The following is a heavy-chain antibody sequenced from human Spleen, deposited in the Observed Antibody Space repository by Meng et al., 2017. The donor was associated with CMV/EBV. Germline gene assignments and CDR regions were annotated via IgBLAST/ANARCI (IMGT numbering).Heavy chain of an antibody. CDR1: GFSFSSYG. CDR3: AKDYWNYEY. V-gene: IGHV3-23*01. J-gene: IGHJ4*02. CDR2: ISFSAGST. Sequence: GVLKISCAASGFSFSSYGIHWVRQAPGKGLEWVSSISFSAGSTYYADSVNGRFTISRDNSENTVYLQMNSLRADDTAVYYCAKDYWNYEYWGQGTLVTVSS. D-gene: IGHD1-1*01.